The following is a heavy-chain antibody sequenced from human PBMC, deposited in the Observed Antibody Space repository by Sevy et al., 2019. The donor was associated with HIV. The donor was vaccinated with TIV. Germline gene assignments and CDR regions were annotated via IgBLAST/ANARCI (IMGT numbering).Heavy chain of an antibody. Sequence: GGSLRLSCKASGFTFSDFWMQWVRQAPGKGLEWVANIRQDGNEIYYGDSVKGRFTISRDNAKNALYLQMDGLRAEDTAVYYCARRYFDLWGQRTLVTGSS. CDR1: GFTFSDFW. J-gene: IGHJ4*02. CDR2: IRQDGNEI. CDR3: ARRYFDL. V-gene: IGHV3-7*01.